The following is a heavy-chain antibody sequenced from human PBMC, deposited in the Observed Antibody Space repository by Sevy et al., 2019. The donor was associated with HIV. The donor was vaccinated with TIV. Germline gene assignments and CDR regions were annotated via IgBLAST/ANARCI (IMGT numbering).Heavy chain of an antibody. D-gene: IGHD3-3*01. CDR1: GFTFNSYA. CDR2: ISYDGSNK. J-gene: IGHJ6*02. V-gene: IGHV3-30*04. Sequence: GGSLRLSCAASGFTFNSYAMHWVRQAPGKGLEWVAVISYDGSNKYYADSVKGRFTISRDNSKNTLYLQMNSLRAEDTAVYDSARDRRFLERDYYYYGMDVWGQGTTVTVSS. CDR3: ARDRRFLERDYYYYGMDV.